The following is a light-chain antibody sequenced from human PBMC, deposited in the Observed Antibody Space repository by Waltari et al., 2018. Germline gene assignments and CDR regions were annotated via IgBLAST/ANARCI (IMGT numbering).Light chain of an antibody. CDR3: MQRLEFPYS. Sequence: IVMTQTPLSLPVTPGESASIPCRSSQILFDSDGGINSLDLSLPKPEQSPPLLIYTLSYRASGVPDRFSGSGSGTDFTLKISRVEAEDVGIYYCMQRLEFPYSFGPGTKVDIK. CDR2: TLS. V-gene: IGKV2-40*01. CDR1: QILFDSDGGINS. J-gene: IGKJ3*01.